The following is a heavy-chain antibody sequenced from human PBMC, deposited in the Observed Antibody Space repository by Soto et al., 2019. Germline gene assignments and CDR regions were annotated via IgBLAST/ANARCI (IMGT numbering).Heavy chain of an antibody. J-gene: IGHJ4*02. Sequence: GGSLRLSCAASGFTFSSYGMHWVRQAPGKGLEWVSTISDSGGSTYYAASVKGRFTISRDNSKNTLYLLMNSLSAEDTALYYCAKFHGSGTYYNFPDYWGQGTLVTVSS. CDR3: AKFHGSGTYYNFPDY. CDR1: GFTFSSYG. D-gene: IGHD3-10*01. V-gene: IGHV3-23*01. CDR2: ISDSGGST.